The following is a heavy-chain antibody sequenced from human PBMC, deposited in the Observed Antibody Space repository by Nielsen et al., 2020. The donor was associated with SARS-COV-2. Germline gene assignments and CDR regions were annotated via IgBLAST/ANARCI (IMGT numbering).Heavy chain of an antibody. CDR1: GDSINSNNDY. CDR2: INYSGST. V-gene: IGHV4-39*07. D-gene: IGHD3-3*01. CDR3: VRAPATIFGVLIRLES. Sequence: SETLSLTCSVSGDSINSNNDYWGWIRQPPGKGPEWIGSINYSGSTYYNPSLKSRVTTSLDTSKNQFSLRMTSVTAADTAVYYCVRAPATIFGVLIRLESWGPGALVTVSS. J-gene: IGHJ4*02.